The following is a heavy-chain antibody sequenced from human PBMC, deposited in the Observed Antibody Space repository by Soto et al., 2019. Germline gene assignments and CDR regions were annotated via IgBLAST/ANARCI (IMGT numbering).Heavy chain of an antibody. CDR2: IHYSGST. V-gene: IGHV4-31*03. CDR3: ARQKWLSPFDY. D-gene: IGHD6-19*01. CDR1: GDSITNGLSY. J-gene: IGHJ4*02. Sequence: QVQLQESGPGLVRPSQTVSLTCTDCGDSITNGLSYWSWIRQHPGTGLEWIGYIHYSGSTDYTPSLKGRATISVDTSKSQFSLKLTSVTAADTAVYYCARQKWLSPFDYWGQGTLVTVSS.